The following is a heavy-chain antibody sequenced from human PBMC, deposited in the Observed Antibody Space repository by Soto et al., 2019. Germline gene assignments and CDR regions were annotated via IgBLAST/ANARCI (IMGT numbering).Heavy chain of an antibody. D-gene: IGHD3-22*01. Sequence: PGGSLRLSCAASGFTFSSYGMHWVRQAPGKGLEWVAVISYDGSNKYYADSVKGRFTISRDNSKNTLYLQMNSLRAEDTAVYYCAKDPYYYDSSGYTFDYWGQGTLVTVSS. V-gene: IGHV3-30*18. CDR2: ISYDGSNK. J-gene: IGHJ4*02. CDR3: AKDPYYYDSSGYTFDY. CDR1: GFTFSSYG.